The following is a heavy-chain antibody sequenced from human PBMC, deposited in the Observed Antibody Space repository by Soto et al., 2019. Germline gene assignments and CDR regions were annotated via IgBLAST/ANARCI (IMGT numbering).Heavy chain of an antibody. D-gene: IGHD6-13*01. V-gene: IGHV4-30-2*01. Sequence: LEPLSVTWSFSCGSISSGGYYWSFLLQPPGKGLEWIGYIYHSGSTYYNPSLKSRVTISVDRSKNQFSLKLSSVTAADTAVYYCARDYGYSRSWRAFDIWGQGTMVTVSS. CDR1: CGSISSGGYY. J-gene: IGHJ3*02. CDR3: ARDYGYSRSWRAFDI. CDR2: IYHSGST.